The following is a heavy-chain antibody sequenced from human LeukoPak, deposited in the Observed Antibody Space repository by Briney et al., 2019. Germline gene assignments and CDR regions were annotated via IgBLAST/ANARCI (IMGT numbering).Heavy chain of an antibody. V-gene: IGHV3-23*01. J-gene: IGHJ4*02. Sequence: GGSLRLSCAASGFTFSSYAMSWVRQAPGKGLEWVSAISGGGGSTYYADSVKGRFTISRDNSKNTLYLQMNSLRAEDTAVYYCAKSRTFGTVTTAVFDYWGQGTLVTVSS. CDR3: AKSRTFGTVTTAVFDY. CDR2: ISGGGGST. CDR1: GFTFSSYA. D-gene: IGHD4-17*01.